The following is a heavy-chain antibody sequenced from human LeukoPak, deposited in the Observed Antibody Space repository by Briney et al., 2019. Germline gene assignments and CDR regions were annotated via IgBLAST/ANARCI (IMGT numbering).Heavy chain of an antibody. Sequence: GGSLRLSCAASGFTVSSHVMTWVRQAPGKGPEWVSVIVGNTAGTTYYADSVKGRFTISRDGVKNTVDLQMSSLRAEDTAVYYCARDTSGWYGAFEFWGQGALVTVSS. CDR1: GFTVSSHV. CDR3: ARDTSGWYGAFEF. V-gene: IGHV3-23*01. CDR2: IVGNTAGTT. J-gene: IGHJ4*02. D-gene: IGHD6-19*01.